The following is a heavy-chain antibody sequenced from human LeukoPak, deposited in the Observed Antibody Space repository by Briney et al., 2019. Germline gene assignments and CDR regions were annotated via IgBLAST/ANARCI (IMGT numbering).Heavy chain of an antibody. CDR2: TSAYNGNT. J-gene: IGHJ3*02. V-gene: IGHV1-18*04. Sequence: ASVKVSCKASGYTFTSYGISWVRQAPGQGLEWMGWTSAYNGNTNYEQKLQGRVTMTTDTSTSAAYMELRSLRSDDTAVYYCARAVPAAMHGAFDIWGQGTMVTVSS. D-gene: IGHD2-2*01. CDR3: ARAVPAAMHGAFDI. CDR1: GYTFTSYG.